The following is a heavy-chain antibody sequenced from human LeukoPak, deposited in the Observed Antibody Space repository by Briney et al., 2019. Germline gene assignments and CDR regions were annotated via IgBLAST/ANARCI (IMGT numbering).Heavy chain of an antibody. J-gene: IGHJ4*02. Sequence: GGSLRLSCAASGFSFSNAWMSWVRQAPGKGLEWVGRVKSKTDGETTDYAAPVKGRFTISRDDSKNMLYLQMNSLKTESTAVYYCTTDSRFKGSSCSPFGFWGQGTLVTVSS. CDR1: GFSFSNAW. CDR3: TTDSRFKGSSCSPFGF. CDR2: VKSKTDGETT. V-gene: IGHV3-15*01. D-gene: IGHD6-13*01.